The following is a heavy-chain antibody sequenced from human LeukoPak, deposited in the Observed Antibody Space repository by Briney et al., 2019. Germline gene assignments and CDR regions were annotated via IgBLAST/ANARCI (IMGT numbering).Heavy chain of an antibody. Sequence: GGTLRLSCAASGFTFSDYYMSWIRQAPGKGLEWASYISSSGSTIYYADSVKGRFTISRDNAKNSLYLQMNSLRAEDMAVYYCARQLEPSIHFDYWGQGTLVTVSS. CDR2: ISSSGSTI. CDR1: GFTFSDYY. CDR3: ARQLEPSIHFDY. J-gene: IGHJ4*02. V-gene: IGHV3-11*04. D-gene: IGHD1-1*01.